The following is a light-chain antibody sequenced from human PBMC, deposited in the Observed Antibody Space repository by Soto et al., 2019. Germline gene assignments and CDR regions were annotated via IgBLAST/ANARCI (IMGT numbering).Light chain of an antibody. CDR3: QQRSDWPWT. CDR1: QSVSTY. CDR2: DAS. Sequence: ETVFTQSPATLSLSPGESATLSCRASQSVSTYLAGYQQKPGQDKRLLIYDASNRVTGIPARFRGSGSGTDFTLTISSLEPDDFAVYYCQQRSDWPWTFGQGTRLEIK. V-gene: IGKV3-11*01. J-gene: IGKJ5*01.